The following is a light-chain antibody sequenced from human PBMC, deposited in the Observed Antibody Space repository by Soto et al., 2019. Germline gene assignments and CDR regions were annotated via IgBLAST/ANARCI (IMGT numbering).Light chain of an antibody. J-gene: IGKJ5*01. V-gene: IGKV1-5*01. CDR1: QSIGTW. CDR2: DAS. CDR3: QEYNSYPVS. Sequence: DIQVTQSPATLSAFVGDRVTISCRARQSIGTWLAWYQQKPGKAPKLLIYDASTLESGVPSRFSGSESGTEFTLTISSLQPEDVATYYCQEYNSYPVSFGQGTRLDI.